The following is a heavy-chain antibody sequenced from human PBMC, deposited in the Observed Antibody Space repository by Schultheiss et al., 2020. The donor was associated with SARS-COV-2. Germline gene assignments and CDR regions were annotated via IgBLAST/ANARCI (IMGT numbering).Heavy chain of an antibody. V-gene: IGHV3-30*02. D-gene: IGHD3-3*01. Sequence: GGSLRLSCAASGFTFSSYGMHWVRQAPGKGLEWVAFIRYDGSNSYYADSVKGRFTISRDDSKNTLYLQMNSLRAEDTAVYYCAREGVLRFLEWSNYYYYGMDVWGQGTTVTVSS. CDR1: GFTFSSYG. CDR3: AREGVLRFLEWSNYYYYGMDV. CDR2: IRYDGSNS. J-gene: IGHJ6*02.